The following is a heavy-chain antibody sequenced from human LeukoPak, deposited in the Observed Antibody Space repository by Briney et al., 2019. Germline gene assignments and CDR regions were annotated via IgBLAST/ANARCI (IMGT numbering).Heavy chain of an antibody. J-gene: IGHJ5*02. CDR3: ARGRYCSSTSCYPYNWFDP. CDR2: IYYSGST. V-gene: IGHV4-59*01. CDR1: GGSISSYY. Sequence: SETLSLTCTVSGGSISSYYWSWIRQPPGKGLGWIGYIYYSGSTNYNPSLKSRVTISVDTSKNQFSLKLSSVTAADTAVYYCARGRYCSSTSCYPYNWFDPWGQGTLVTVSS. D-gene: IGHD2-2*01.